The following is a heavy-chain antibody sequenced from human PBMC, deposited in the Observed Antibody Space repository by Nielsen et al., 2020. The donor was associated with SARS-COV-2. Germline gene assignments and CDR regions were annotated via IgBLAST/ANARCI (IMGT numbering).Heavy chain of an antibody. CDR3: ARAPDYYASATYDAFDI. CDR1: GVSMTSGGYY. CDR2: IYYSGIA. V-gene: IGHV4-31*03. Sequence: SETLSLTCTVSGVSMTSGGYYWSWIRHHPGKGLEWIGYIYYSGIAYYNPSLKSRASISVDTSKKQFSLQLNSVTAADTAVYYCARAPDYYASATYDAFDIWGQGTLVTVSS. J-gene: IGHJ3*02. D-gene: IGHD3-22*01.